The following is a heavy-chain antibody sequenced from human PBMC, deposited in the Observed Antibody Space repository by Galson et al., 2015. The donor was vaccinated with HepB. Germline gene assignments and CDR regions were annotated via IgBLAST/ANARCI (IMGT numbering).Heavy chain of an antibody. J-gene: IGHJ6*02. Sequence: QSGAEVKKPGESLKISCKGSGYRFSTYWIGWVRQLPGRGLEWMGSVYPGASDTRYSPSFQGQVTISADKSINTAYLQWSSLEASDTAMYYCARRQIYGSGFYGMDVWGQGPRSPSP. CDR2: VYPGASDT. CDR1: GYRFSTYW. V-gene: IGHV5-51*01. D-gene: IGHD3-22*01. CDR3: ARRQIYGSGFYGMDV.